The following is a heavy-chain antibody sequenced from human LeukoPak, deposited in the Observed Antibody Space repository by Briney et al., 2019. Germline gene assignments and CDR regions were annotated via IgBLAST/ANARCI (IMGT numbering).Heavy chain of an antibody. CDR2: IIPIFCTA. CDR1: GGTFSSYA. Sequence: ASVKVSCKASGGTFSSYAISWARQAPRQGREWMGGIIPIFCTANYAQMFQGRVTITADKSTSSAYMELSSLRSEDTAVYYWARECVAVAGTYFDYWGQRTLVTVFS. D-gene: IGHD6-19*01. J-gene: IGHJ4*02. V-gene: IGHV1-69*06. CDR3: ARECVAVAGTYFDY.